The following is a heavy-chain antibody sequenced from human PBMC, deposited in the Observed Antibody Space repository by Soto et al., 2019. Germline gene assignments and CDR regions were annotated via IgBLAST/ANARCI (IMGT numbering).Heavy chain of an antibody. J-gene: IGHJ4*02. V-gene: IGHV3-9*01. CDR3: AKASLQYYDFWSGVYYFDY. Sequence: LRLSCAASGFTFDDYAMHWVRQAPGKGLEWVSGISWNSGSIGYADSVKGRFTISRDNAKNSLYLQMNSLRAEDTALYYCAKASLQYYDFWSGVYYFDYWGQGTLGSVSS. D-gene: IGHD3-3*01. CDR1: GFTFDDYA. CDR2: ISWNSGSI.